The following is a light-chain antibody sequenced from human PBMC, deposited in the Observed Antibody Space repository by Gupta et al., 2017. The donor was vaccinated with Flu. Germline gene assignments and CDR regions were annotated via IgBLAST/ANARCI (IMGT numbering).Light chain of an antibody. CDR2: EVK. J-gene: IGLJ1*01. Sequence: QSALTQPASVSGSPGQSITISCTGTSSDAGNYNLVSWYQHHPGKAPNIVIHEVKQRPSAISDRFSGAKYGNKASLTISGVQSEDKSTYYCCVSYAGGSCVFGTWTNVT. V-gene: IGLV2-23*02. CDR1: SSDAGNYNL. CDR3: CVSYAGGSCV.